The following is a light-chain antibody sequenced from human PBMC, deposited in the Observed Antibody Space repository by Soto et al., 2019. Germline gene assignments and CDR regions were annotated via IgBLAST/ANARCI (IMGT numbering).Light chain of an antibody. CDR1: SSDVGYYNY. V-gene: IGLV2-11*01. J-gene: IGLJ3*02. CDR3: CSYAGSYSVV. CDR2: DVT. Sequence: QSALTKPRSVSGSPGQSVTISCTGTSSDVGYYNYVSWYQQHPGKAPKLMIYDVTKRPSGVPDRFSGSKSGNTASLTISGLQAEDEADYYCCSYAGSYSVVFGGGTKLTVL.